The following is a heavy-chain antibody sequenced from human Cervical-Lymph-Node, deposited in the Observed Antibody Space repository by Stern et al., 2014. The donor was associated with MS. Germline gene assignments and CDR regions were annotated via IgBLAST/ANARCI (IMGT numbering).Heavy chain of an antibody. CDR1: RFTFSSYG. CDR2: ISYDGTKK. D-gene: IGHD2-2*01. Sequence: QVQLLQSGGGVVQPGRSLRLSCAASRFTFSSYGLHWVRQAPGKGLEWVALISYDGTKKYYAESVKGRFSISRDNSRNILYLQMNSLRNDDPAVFSWGRGGPSAVFFDFGGRGPL. V-gene: IGHV3-30*04. J-gene: IGHJ4*02. CDR3: GRGGPSAVFFDF.